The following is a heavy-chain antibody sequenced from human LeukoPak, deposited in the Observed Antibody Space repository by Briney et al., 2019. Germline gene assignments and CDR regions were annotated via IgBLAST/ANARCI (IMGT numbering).Heavy chain of an antibody. Sequence: PSETLSLTCTVSGGSISSSSYYWGWIRQPPGKGLEWIGSIYYSGSTYYNPSLKSRVTISVDPSKNQFSLKLSSVIAADTAVYYCARVEWEPEGANWFDPWGRGTLVTVSS. D-gene: IGHD1-26*01. CDR1: GGSISSSSYY. V-gene: IGHV4-39*07. J-gene: IGHJ5*02. CDR2: IYYSGST. CDR3: ARVEWEPEGANWFDP.